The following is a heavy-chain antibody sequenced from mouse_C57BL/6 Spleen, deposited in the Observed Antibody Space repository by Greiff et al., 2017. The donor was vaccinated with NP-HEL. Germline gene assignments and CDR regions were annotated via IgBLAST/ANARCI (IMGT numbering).Heavy chain of an antibody. D-gene: IGHD2-1*01. Sequence: QVQLKQSGPELVKPGASVKISCKASGYAFSSSWMNWVKQRPGKGLEWIGRIYPGDGDTNYNGKFKGKATLTADKSSSTAYMQLSSLTSEDSAVYFCARNEIYYGRNYAMDYWGQGTSVTVSS. CDR2: IYPGDGDT. CDR3: ARNEIYYGRNYAMDY. CDR1: GYAFSSSW. V-gene: IGHV1-82*01. J-gene: IGHJ4*01.